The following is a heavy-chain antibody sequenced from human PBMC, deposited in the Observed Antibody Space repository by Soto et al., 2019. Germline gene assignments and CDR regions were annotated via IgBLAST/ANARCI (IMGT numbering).Heavy chain of an antibody. D-gene: IGHD3-3*01. CDR1: GFTFSSYG. CDR3: APIVLLFLEWYPTSMDV. CDR2: ISGSGGST. V-gene: IGHV3-23*01. J-gene: IGHJ6*02. Sequence: GGSLRLSCAASGFTFSSYGMHWVRHGPGKGLEWVSAISGSGGSTCYADSVKGRFTISRDNSKNTLYLQMNSLRAEDTAVYYCAPIVLLFLEWYPTSMDVWYQGTTLTVFS.